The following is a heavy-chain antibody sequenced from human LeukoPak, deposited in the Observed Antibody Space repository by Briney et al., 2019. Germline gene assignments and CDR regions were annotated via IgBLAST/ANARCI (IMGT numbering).Heavy chain of an antibody. J-gene: IGHJ3*02. V-gene: IGHV3-23*01. CDR1: GFTFSSDA. Sequence: PGGSLRLSCAASGFTFSSDAMNWGRQAPGKGLEWVSVISGSGGNTYYADSVKGRFTISRDNSKNTLYLQMNSLRVEDTAVYYCAKGIRWKAFDIWGQGTMVTVSS. CDR3: AKGIRWKAFDI. D-gene: IGHD4-23*01. CDR2: ISGSGGNT.